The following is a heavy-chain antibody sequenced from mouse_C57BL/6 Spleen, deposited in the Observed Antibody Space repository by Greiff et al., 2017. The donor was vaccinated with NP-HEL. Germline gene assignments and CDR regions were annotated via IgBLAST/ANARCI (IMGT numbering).Heavy chain of an antibody. CDR1: GYAFTNYL. J-gene: IGHJ3*01. Sequence: VKLMESGAELVRPGTSVKVSCKASGYAFTNYLIEWVKQRPGQGLEWIGVINPGSGGTNYNEKFKGKATLTADKSSSTAYMQLSSLTSEDSAVYFCARGGNSWFAYWGQGTLVTVSA. V-gene: IGHV1-54*01. D-gene: IGHD2-1*01. CDR3: ARGGNSWFAY. CDR2: INPGSGGT.